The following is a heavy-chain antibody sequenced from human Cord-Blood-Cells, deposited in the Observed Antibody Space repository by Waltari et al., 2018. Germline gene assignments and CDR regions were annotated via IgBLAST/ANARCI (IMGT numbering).Heavy chain of an antibody. CDR1: GFTFSSFW. CDR2: IKQDGSEK. D-gene: IGHD1-26*01. Sequence: EVPLVESGGGLVQPGGSLRLSCAASGFTFSSFWMSWVRQAPGKGLEWVANIKQDGSEKYYVDSVKGRFTISRDNAKNSLYLQMNSLRAEDTAVYYCSVGSRLDAFDIWGQGTMVTVSS. J-gene: IGHJ3*02. CDR3: SVGSRLDAFDI. V-gene: IGHV3-7*01.